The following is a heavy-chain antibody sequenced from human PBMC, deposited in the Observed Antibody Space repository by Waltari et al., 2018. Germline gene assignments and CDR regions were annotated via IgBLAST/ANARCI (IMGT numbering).Heavy chain of an antibody. J-gene: IGHJ4*02. CDR3: ARDSYVLRYFDWSH. CDR1: GGTFSSYA. D-gene: IGHD3-9*01. Sequence: QVQLVQSGAEVKKPGSSVKVSCKASGGTFSSYAISWVRQAPGQGLEWMGRIIPIFGTGNYAQKFQSGVTITADESTSTAYRELSRLRSADTAVYYCARDSYVLRYFDWSHWGQGTLVTVSS. V-gene: IGHV1-69*15. CDR2: IIPIFGTG.